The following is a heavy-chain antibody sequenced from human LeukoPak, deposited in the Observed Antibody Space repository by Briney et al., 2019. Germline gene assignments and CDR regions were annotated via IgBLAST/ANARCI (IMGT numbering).Heavy chain of an antibody. V-gene: IGHV3-7*01. D-gene: IGHD4-23*01. CDR3: VRGGWELDY. CDR1: GFAFKYYW. J-gene: IGHJ4*02. CDR2: IKEDGTQR. Sequence: SGGSLRLSCAASGFAFKYYWMAWVRLAPGKGLEWVAHIKEDGTQRYYVDSVKGRFTISRDDAKNALYLQMDTVTDEDTAVYYCVRGGWELDYWGQGVLVTVSS.